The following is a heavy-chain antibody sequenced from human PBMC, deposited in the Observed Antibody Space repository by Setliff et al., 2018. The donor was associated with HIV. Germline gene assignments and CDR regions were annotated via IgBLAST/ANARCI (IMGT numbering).Heavy chain of an antibody. D-gene: IGHD3-16*01. J-gene: IGHJ4*02. CDR2: IYASGYT. V-gene: IGHV4-4*08. CDR1: GGSISSYY. Sequence: SETLSLTCTVSGGSISSYYWSWIRQPPGKGLEWIGYIYASGYTYYKPSLESRVTISVDTSKSQFSLKLHSVTAADTAVYYCARARGSMGYINTFDVWGQGALVTVSS. CDR3: ARARGSMGYINTFDV.